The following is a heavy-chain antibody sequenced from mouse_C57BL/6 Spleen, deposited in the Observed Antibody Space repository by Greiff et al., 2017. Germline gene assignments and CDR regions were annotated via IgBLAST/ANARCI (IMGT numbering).Heavy chain of an antibody. CDR3: AKKGDYDGYIDV. CDR2: IWRGGST. CDR1: GFSLTSYG. V-gene: IGHV2-5*01. J-gene: IGHJ1*03. Sequence: QVQLQQSGPGLVQPSQSLSITCTVSGFSLTSYGVHWVRQSPGKGLEWLGVIWRGGSTDYNAAFMSRLSITKDNSKSQVVFKMNSLQADDTAIYYCAKKGDYDGYIDVWGTGTTVTVSS. D-gene: IGHD2-4*01.